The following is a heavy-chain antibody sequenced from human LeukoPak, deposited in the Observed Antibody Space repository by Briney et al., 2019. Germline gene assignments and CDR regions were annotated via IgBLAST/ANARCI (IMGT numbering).Heavy chain of an antibody. D-gene: IGHD4-17*01. CDR1: GFTVSSNY. Sequence: PGGSLRLSCAASGFTVSSNYMSWVRQAPGKGLEWVSVIYSGGSTYYADSVKGRFTISRDNSKNTLYLQMNSLRAEDTAVYYCERVGYGDYLYFDYWGQGTLVTVSS. CDR2: IYSGGST. V-gene: IGHV3-66*01. J-gene: IGHJ4*02. CDR3: ERVGYGDYLYFDY.